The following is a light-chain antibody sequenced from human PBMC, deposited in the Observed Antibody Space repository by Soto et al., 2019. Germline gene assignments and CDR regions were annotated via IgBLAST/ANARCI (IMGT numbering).Light chain of an antibody. CDR1: QAITDY. V-gene: IGKV1-27*01. CDR2: AAS. Sequence: DIQMTQSPSSLSASVGDRVTITCRASQAITDYLAWYQQKPGQVPNLLIFAASTLQSGVPSRFSGSGSGTYFTLTITGLQPEDVATYYCQNYNSAPWTFGQGTMV. J-gene: IGKJ1*01. CDR3: QNYNSAPWT.